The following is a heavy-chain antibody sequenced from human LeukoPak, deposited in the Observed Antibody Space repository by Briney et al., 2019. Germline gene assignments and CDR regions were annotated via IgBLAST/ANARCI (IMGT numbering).Heavy chain of an antibody. CDR1: GGSISIYY. CDR2: IYYTGST. J-gene: IGHJ4*02. Sequence: SETLSLTCTVSGGSISIYYWSWIRQPPGKGLEWIGYIYYTGSTKYNPSLKSRVTISVDTSKNQFSLNLSSVTAADTALYYCARVDYGSFDYWGQGTLVTVSS. CDR3: ARVDYGSFDY. D-gene: IGHD4-17*01. V-gene: IGHV4-59*01.